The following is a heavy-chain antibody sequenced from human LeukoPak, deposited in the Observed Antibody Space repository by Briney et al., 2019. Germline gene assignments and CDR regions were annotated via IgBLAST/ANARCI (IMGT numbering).Heavy chain of an antibody. J-gene: IGHJ4*02. V-gene: IGHV3-48*03. CDR1: EFTFSSFE. CDR2: ISSSGATM. CDR3: ARVGGTTTTSFDY. Sequence: GGSLRLSCAASEFTFSSFEMAWVRQAPGKGLEWVSYISSSGATMSYGDSVRGRFTTSRADAKNSLYLQMNSLRGEDTAVYYCARVGGTTTTSFDYWGQGTLVTVSS. D-gene: IGHD4-17*01.